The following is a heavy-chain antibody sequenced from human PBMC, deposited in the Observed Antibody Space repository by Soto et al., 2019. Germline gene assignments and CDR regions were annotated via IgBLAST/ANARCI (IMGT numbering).Heavy chain of an antibody. J-gene: IGHJ4*02. CDR2: ISVHNDKR. V-gene: IGHV1-18*01. CDR1: GYTFSSYG. CDR3: ARASGGGYDSVLSY. D-gene: IGHD5-12*01. Sequence: QVQLVQSGAEVKKPGASVNVSCKAYGYTFSSYGISWVRQAPGQGLEWMGWISVHNDKRKYAQKLQGRVTMTTDTSTSTAYMEVRSLRSDDTAVYYCARASGGGYDSVLSYWGQGTLVTVSS.